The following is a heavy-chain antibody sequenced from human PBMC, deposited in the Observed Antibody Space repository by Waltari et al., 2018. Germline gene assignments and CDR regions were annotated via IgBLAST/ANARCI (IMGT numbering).Heavy chain of an antibody. CDR3: ARGSITIYRDYYYYGMDV. D-gene: IGHD3-10*01. CDR1: GYTFTSYD. J-gene: IGHJ6*02. V-gene: IGHV1-8*01. Sequence: QVQLVQSGAEVKKPGASVKVSCKASGYTFTSYDINWVRQATGQGLEWMGWRNPNSGNTGDAQKFQGRVTMTRNTSISTAYMELSSLRSEDTAVYYCARGSITIYRDYYYYGMDVWGQGTTVTVSS. CDR2: RNPNSGNT.